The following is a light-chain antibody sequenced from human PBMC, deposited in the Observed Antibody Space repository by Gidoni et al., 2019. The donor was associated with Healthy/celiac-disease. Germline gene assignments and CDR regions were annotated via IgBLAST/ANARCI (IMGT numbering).Light chain of an antibody. CDR2: DAS. J-gene: IGKJ4*01. CDR1: QSVSSY. V-gene: IGKV3-11*01. CDR3: RQRSNWPLT. Sequence: EIVLTQSPATLSLSPGERSTLSCRASQSVSSYLAWYQQQPGQAPRLLIYDASNRATGIPARFSGSGSGTDFTLTISSLVPEDYAVYYCRQRSNWPLTFGGGTKVEIK.